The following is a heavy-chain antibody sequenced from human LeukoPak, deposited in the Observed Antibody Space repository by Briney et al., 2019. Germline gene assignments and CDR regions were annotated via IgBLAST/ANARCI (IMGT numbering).Heavy chain of an antibody. J-gene: IGHJ4*02. CDR1: GFTFNNYG. CDR2: ISGSGAST. D-gene: IGHD4-11*01. Sequence: GGSLRLSCAASGFTFNNYGVNWVRQAPGKGLEWVSGISGSGASTYYAKSVKGRFTISRDNSKNTLYLQMNSLRAEDTAVYYCARPEVTTVTTGALGSWGQGTLGTVSS. V-gene: IGHV3-23*01. CDR3: ARPEVTTVTTGALGS.